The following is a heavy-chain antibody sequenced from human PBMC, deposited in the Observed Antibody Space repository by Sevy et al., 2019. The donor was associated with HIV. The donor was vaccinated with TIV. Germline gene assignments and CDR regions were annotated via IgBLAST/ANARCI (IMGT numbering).Heavy chain of an antibody. J-gene: IGHJ3*01. CDR3: ARPTCSSTSCLKEGDAFDF. V-gene: IGHV3-33*01. Sequence: GGSLRLSCAASGFTFSSYGMHWVRQAPGKGLEWVAIIWYDGSNKYYADSVMGRLTITRDNSKNTLFLQMDSLRAEETAVYYCARPTCSSTSCLKEGDAFDFWGQGTMVTVSS. CDR2: IWYDGSNK. D-gene: IGHD2-2*01. CDR1: GFTFSSYG.